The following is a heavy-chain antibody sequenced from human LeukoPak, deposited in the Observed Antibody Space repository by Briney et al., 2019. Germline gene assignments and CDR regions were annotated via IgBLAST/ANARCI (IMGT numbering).Heavy chain of an antibody. J-gene: IGHJ4*02. CDR3: ARGDYYDSSGYSDRYYFDY. D-gene: IGHD3-22*01. CDR2: IYYSGST. CDR1: GGSMSSYY. Sequence: SETLSLTCTVSGGSMSSYYWSWIRQPPGKGLEWIGYIYYSGSTNYNPSLKSRVTISVDTSKNQFSLKLSSVTAADTAVYYCARGDYYDSSGYSDRYYFDYWGQGTLVTVSS. V-gene: IGHV4-59*01.